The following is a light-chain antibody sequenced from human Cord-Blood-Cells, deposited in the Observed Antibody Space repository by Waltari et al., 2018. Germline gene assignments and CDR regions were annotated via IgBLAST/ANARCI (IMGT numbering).Light chain of an antibody. CDR2: EVS. CDR3: CSYAGSYTLV. CDR1: SSDVVGYNY. Sequence: QSALTQPRPVSGSPGQSVTISCTGTSSDVVGYNYVSWYQQHPGKAPKLMIYEVSTRPSGVPDRFSGSKSGNTASLTISGLQAEDEADYYCCSYAGSYTLVFGGGTKLTVL. V-gene: IGLV2-11*01. J-gene: IGLJ3*02.